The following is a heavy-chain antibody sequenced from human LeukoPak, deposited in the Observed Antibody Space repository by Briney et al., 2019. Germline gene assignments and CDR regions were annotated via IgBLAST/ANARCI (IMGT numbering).Heavy chain of an antibody. D-gene: IGHD6-6*01. J-gene: IGHJ3*02. CDR1: GGSISSGSYY. Sequence: SETLSLTCTVSGGSISSGSYYWSWIRQPAGKGLEWIGRIYTSGSTNYNPSLKSRVTISVDTSKNQFSLKLSSVTAADTAVYYCARGGGQLVGAFDIWGQGTMVTVSS. V-gene: IGHV4-61*02. CDR2: IYTSGST. CDR3: ARGGGQLVGAFDI.